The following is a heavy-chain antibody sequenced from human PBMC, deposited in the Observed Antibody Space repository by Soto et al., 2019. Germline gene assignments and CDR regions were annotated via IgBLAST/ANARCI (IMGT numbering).Heavy chain of an antibody. D-gene: IGHD4-17*01. CDR2: INPSGGST. CDR3: AADYGGINWFDP. V-gene: IGHV1-46*01. CDR1: GYAFTSYY. J-gene: IGHJ5*02. Sequence: ASVKVSCKASGYAFTSYYMHWVRQAPGQGLEWMGIINPSGGSTSYAQKFQGRVTMTRDTSTSTVYMELSSLRSEDTAVYYCAADYGGINWFDPWGQGTLVTVS.